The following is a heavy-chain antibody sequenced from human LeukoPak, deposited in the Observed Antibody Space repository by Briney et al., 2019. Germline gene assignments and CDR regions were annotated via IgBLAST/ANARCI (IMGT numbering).Heavy chain of an antibody. Sequence: PGGSLRLSCVASAFAFSSNWMSWVRQAPGQGLERVASIKEDGSETYYVDSVKGRFTISRDNAKNSLYLQMNSLRAEDTAVYYCARDLHPRYYLPDYWGQGTLVTVSS. D-gene: IGHD1-26*01. CDR3: ARDLHPRYYLPDY. V-gene: IGHV3-7*04. CDR2: IKEDGSET. CDR1: AFAFSSNW. J-gene: IGHJ4*02.